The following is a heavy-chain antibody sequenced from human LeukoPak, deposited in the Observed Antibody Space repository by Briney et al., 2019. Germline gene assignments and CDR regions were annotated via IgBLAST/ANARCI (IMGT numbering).Heavy chain of an antibody. CDR2: IIPIFGTA. V-gene: IGHV1-69*06. Sequence: ASVKVSCKASGGTLSSYAISWVRQAPGQGLEWMGGIIPIFGTANYAQKFQGRVTITADKSTSTAYMELSSLRSEDTAVYYCARDPYSGSYGAYYYYYMDVWGKGTTVTISS. J-gene: IGHJ6*03. CDR1: GGTLSSYA. D-gene: IGHD1-26*01. CDR3: ARDPYSGSYGAYYYYYMDV.